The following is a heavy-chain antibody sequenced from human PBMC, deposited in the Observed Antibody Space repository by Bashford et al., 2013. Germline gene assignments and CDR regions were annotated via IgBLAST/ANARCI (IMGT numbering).Heavy chain of an antibody. D-gene: IGHD6-25*01. J-gene: IGHJ1*01. CDR3: AKGNLQSSGLVGYFDH. Sequence: VRQAPGKGLEWVANIKQDGSEKYYVDSVKGRFTISRDNSRDTIYLQMNSLRGDDTAVYYCAKGNLQSSGLVGYFDHWGQGALVTVSS. CDR2: IKQDGSEK. V-gene: IGHV3-7*03.